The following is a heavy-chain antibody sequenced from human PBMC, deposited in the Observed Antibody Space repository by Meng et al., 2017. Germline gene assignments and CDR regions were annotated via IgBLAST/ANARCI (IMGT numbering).Heavy chain of an antibody. CDR3: ARGVQCSTSCYIDY. CDR2: INHSGST. Sequence: QVQLQQWGAGLLKPSEPLSLPCAVYGGSFSGYYWSWIRQPPGKGLEWIGEINHSGSTNYNPSLKSRVTISVDTSKNQFSLKLSSVTAADTAVYYCARGVQCSTSCYIDYWGQGTLVTVSS. D-gene: IGHD2-2*02. CDR1: GGSFSGYY. V-gene: IGHV4-34*01. J-gene: IGHJ4*02.